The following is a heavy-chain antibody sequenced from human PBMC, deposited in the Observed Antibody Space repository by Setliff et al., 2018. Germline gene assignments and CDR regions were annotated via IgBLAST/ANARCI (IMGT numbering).Heavy chain of an antibody. Sequence: SETLSLTCNVPADSISSSYDYWAWIRQPPGKXXEWIGXXXXXGSTYYXXSLKSRVSISVDTSKNQFSLKLSSVTAADTAVYYCARLGYRGDLDYWGQGTLVTVSS. CDR2: XXXXGST. J-gene: IGHJ4*02. CDR1: ADSISSSYDY. CDR3: ARLGYRGDLDY. V-gene: IGHV4-39*01. D-gene: IGHD5-12*01.